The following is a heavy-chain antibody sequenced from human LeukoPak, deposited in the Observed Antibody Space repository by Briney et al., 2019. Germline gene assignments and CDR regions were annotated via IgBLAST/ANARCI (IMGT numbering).Heavy chain of an antibody. V-gene: IGHV4-34*01. CDR3: ARKAYYYYMDV. J-gene: IGHJ6*03. CDR2: INHSGST. Sequence: SETLSLTCAVYGGSFSGYYWSWIRQPPGKGLEWIGEINHSGSTSYNPSLKSRVTISVDTSKNQFSLKLSSVTAADTAVYYCARKAYYYYMDVWGKGTTVTVSS. CDR1: GGSFSGYY.